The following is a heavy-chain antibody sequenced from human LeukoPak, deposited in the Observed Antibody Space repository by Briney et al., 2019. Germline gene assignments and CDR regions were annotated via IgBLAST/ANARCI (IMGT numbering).Heavy chain of an antibody. D-gene: IGHD3-3*01. V-gene: IGHV3-73*01. J-gene: IGHJ4*02. CDR3: KRASTIFEVVIIL. Sequence: PGGSLRLSCAASGFTFSGSAMHWVRQASGKGLEWVGRIRSKANSYATAYAASVKGRFTISRDDSKNTAYLQMNSLKTEDTAVYYCKRASTIFEVVIILWGQGTLVTVSS. CDR2: IRSKANSYAT. CDR1: GFTFSGSA.